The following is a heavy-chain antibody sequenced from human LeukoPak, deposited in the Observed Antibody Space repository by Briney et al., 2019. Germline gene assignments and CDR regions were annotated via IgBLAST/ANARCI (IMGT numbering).Heavy chain of an antibody. CDR3: ARQNDFMVVPVD. Sequence: SETLSLTCFVSGGSIAPHYWTWIRKPPGKGRRWIGTVNYTGSTTCNPSLTSRATLSVDMLKNQFSLNLVSVSAADAAVYYCARQNDFMVVPVDWGQGTLVTVSS. CDR1: GGSIAPHY. CDR2: VNYTGST. D-gene: IGHD2-2*01. J-gene: IGHJ4*02. V-gene: IGHV4-59*08.